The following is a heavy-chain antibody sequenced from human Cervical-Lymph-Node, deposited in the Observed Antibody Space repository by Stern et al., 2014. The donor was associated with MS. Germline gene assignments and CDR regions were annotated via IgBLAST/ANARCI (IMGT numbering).Heavy chain of an antibody. V-gene: IGHV1-69*01. J-gene: IGHJ5*02. CDR3: LHWFDP. D-gene: IGHD6-13*01. CDR1: GGTFRTYG. CDR2: GIPTFGSA. Sequence: QLVQSGAEVRKPGSSVTVSCKASGGTFRTYGISWLRPPPGPGLAWMGGGIPTFGSASYAQRCQGTDTIIADESTSTAYMYYCARDVASGNSSWYLHWFDPWGQGTLVTVSS.